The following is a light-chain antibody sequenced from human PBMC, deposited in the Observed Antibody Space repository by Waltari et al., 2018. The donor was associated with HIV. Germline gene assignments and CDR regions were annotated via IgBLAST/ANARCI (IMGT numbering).Light chain of an antibody. Sequence: SSVLTQPPSVSVAPGQTARITCGGNNIGTKSVHWYQQKPVQAPVLVVYDDSDRLSGIPERFSGSNSGNTATLTINRVEAGDEADYYCQVWDSSSAHVVFGGGTKLTVL. V-gene: IGLV3-21*02. CDR3: QVWDSSSAHVV. CDR2: DDS. CDR1: NIGTKS. J-gene: IGLJ2*01.